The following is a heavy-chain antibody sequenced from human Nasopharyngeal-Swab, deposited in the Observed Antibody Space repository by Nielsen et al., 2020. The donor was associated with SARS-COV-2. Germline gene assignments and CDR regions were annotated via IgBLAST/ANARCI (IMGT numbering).Heavy chain of an antibody. J-gene: IGHJ3*02. V-gene: IGHV3-23*01. CDR1: GFTFSNYA. CDR3: AKEEVMIVVVLDAFDI. Sequence: EGSLRLSCAASGFTFSNYAMSWVRQAPGKGLEWVSSISTSGGGTYYADSVKGRFTISRDNSKNTLYLQMSSLRAEDTAVYYCAKEEVMIVVVLDAFDIWGQGTMVTVSS. CDR2: ISTSGGGT. D-gene: IGHD3-22*01.